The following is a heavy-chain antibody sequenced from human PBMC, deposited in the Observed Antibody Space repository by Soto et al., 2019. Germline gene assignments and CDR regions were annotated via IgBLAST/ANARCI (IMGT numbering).Heavy chain of an antibody. CDR1: GFTFSSYA. CDR2: LSGSGGGT. Sequence: PGGSLRLSCAASGFTFSSYAMSWVRQAPGKGLERVSALSGSGGGTYYADSVKGRFTISRDTSKNTLYLQMNSLRAEDTAVYYCAKGYSYGSDYWGQGPLVTVS. J-gene: IGHJ4*02. V-gene: IGHV3-23*01. CDR3: AKGYSYGSDY. D-gene: IGHD5-18*01.